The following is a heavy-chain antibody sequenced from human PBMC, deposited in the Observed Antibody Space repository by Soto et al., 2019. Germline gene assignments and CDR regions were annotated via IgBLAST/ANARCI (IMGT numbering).Heavy chain of an antibody. CDR2: IYSGGST. CDR1: GFTVSSNY. CDR3: ARGLQSLFDY. V-gene: IGHV3-53*01. J-gene: IGHJ4*02. Sequence: PGGSLRLSCAASGFTVSSNYMSWVRQAPGKGLEWVSVIYSGGSTYYADSVKGRFTISRDNSKNTLYVQMTSLRAEDTAVYYCARGLQSLFDYWGQGTLVTVSS.